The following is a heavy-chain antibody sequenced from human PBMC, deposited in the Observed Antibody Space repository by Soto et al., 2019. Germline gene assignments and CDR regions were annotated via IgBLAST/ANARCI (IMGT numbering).Heavy chain of an antibody. J-gene: IGHJ4*02. CDR3: ARGLDDFWSGYVGY. CDR1: GGSFSGYY. D-gene: IGHD3-3*01. V-gene: IGHV4-34*01. Sequence: SETLSLTCAVYGGSFSGYYWSWIRQPPGKGLEWIGELNHSGSTNYNPSLKSRVTISVDTSKNQFSLKLSSVTAADTAVYYCARGLDDFWSGYVGYWGQGTLVTVSS. CDR2: LNHSGST.